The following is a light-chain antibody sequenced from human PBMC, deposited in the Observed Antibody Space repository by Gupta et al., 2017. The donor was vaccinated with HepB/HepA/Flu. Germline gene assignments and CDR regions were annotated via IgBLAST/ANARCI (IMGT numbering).Light chain of an antibody. CDR1: SRDVGGYNY. V-gene: IGLV2-11*01. CDR2: DVS. CDR3: CSYAGSYTV. Sequence: QSALTQPRPVSGSPGQSVTLSCTGTSRDVGGYNYFSWYQQHPGKAPQLMIYDVSKRPSGVPDRFSGSKSGNTASLTISGLQAEDKADYYCCSYAGSYTVFGGGTKLTVL. J-gene: IGLJ2*01.